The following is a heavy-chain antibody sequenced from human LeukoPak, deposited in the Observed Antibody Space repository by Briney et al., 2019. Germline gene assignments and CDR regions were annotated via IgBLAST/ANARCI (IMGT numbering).Heavy chain of an antibody. CDR2: IYTSGST. CDR1: GGSISSGSYY. D-gene: IGHD3-10*01. V-gene: IGHV4-61*02. J-gene: IGHJ5*02. CDR3: ARDRGSGSYYNWAQGWFDP. Sequence: SETLSLTCTVSGGSISSGSYYWSWIRQPAGKGLEWIGRIYTSGSTNYNPSLKSRITISVDTSKNQFSLKLSSVTAADTAVYYCARDRGSGSYYNWAQGWFDPWGQGTLVTVSS.